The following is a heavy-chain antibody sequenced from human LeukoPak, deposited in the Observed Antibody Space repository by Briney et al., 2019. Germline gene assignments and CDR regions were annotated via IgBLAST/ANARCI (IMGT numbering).Heavy chain of an antibody. D-gene: IGHD6-19*01. CDR1: GYTFTGYY. J-gene: IGHJ4*02. Sequence: ASVKVSCKASGYTFTGYYMHWVRQAPGQGLEWMGRINPNSGGTNYAQKFQGRVTMTRDTSISTAYMELSRLRSVDTAVYYCARGYSSGWHRPEDDYWGQGTLVTVSS. V-gene: IGHV1-2*06. CDR3: ARGYSSGWHRPEDDY. CDR2: INPNSGGT.